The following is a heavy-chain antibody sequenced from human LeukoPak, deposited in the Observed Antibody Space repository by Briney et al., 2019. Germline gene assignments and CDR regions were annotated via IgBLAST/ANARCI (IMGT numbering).Heavy chain of an antibody. V-gene: IGHV3-48*03. J-gene: IGHJ3*02. D-gene: IGHD2-2*01. CDR1: GFTFSSYE. Sequence: GGSLRLSCAASGFTFSSYEMNWVRQAPGKGLEWVSYISSSGTTIYYADSVKGRFTISRDNAKNSLYLQMNRLRDEDTAVYYCARGGYCSSSICYSLNAFDIWGQGTMFTVSS. CDR3: ARGGYCSSSICYSLNAFDI. CDR2: ISSSGTTI.